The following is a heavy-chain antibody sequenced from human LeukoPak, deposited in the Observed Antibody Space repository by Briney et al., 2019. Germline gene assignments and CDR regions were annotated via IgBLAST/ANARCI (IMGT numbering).Heavy chain of an antibody. CDR2: ITGSGGTT. V-gene: IGHV3-23*01. CDR3: ARRIVGAPYAFGI. D-gene: IGHD1-26*01. Sequence: GGSLRLSCAASGFTFSSYAMSWIRQAPGKGLEWVSGITGSGGTTYYAASVKGRFTISRDKSNNTLFLQMNSLRAEDTALYYCARRIVGAPYAFGIWGQGTVVSVSS. CDR1: GFTFSSYA. J-gene: IGHJ3*02.